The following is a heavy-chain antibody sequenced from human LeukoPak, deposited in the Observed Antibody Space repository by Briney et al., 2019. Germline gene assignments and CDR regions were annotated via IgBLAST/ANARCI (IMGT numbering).Heavy chain of an antibody. CDR1: GGSISSSPYY. V-gene: IGHV4-39*07. CDR2: IYYSGTT. CDR3: ARGPGGTTGEAFDY. D-gene: IGHD1-7*01. J-gene: IGHJ4*02. Sequence: PSETLSLTCTVSGGSISSSPYYWGWIRQPPGKGLEWIGSIYYSGTTHYNPSLESRVTISVDTSKNQFSLTLSSVTAADTAIYYCARGPGGTTGEAFDYWGQGTLVTVSS.